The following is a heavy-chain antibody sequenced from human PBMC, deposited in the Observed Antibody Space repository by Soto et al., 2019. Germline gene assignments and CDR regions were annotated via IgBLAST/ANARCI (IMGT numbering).Heavy chain of an antibody. CDR3: ARGYGDYVLDY. V-gene: IGHV4-59*08. CDR2: IYYSGST. J-gene: IGHJ4*02. CDR1: GGSISSYY. Sequence: QVQLQESGPGLVKPSETLSLTCTVSGGSISSYYWSWIRQPPGKGLEWIGYIYYSGSTNYNPSLKSRGTISVDTSKNRVSLKLSSVTAADTAVYYCARGYGDYVLDYWGQGTLVTVSS. D-gene: IGHD4-17*01.